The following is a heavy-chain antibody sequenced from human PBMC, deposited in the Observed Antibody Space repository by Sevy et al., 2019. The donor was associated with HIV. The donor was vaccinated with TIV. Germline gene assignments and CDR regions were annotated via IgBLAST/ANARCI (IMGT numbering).Heavy chain of an antibody. CDR2: VYYTGGT. CDR3: ARRNDFTI. Sequence: SDTLSLTCTVSGGSINSDHWNWIRQPPGKGLEWIGYVYYTGGTNYNPSLKNRVTISVDRTKNQFSLKLTSVTAADTAVYYCARRNDFTIWGQGTMVTVSS. V-gene: IGHV4-59*08. D-gene: IGHD2-21*02. J-gene: IGHJ3*02. CDR1: GGSINSDH.